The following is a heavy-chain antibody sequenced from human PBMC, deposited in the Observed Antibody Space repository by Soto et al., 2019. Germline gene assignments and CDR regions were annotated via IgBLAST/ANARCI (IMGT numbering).Heavy chain of an antibody. V-gene: IGHV4-31*03. CDR3: AGRHSRYDYRAYY. D-gene: IGHD5-12*01. Sequence: QVQLQESGPGLVKSSQTLSLTCTVSGGSISSGCYYWSWLRQHPGKGLEWIGYIHYSGSTYYNPSHHSRLTISLYTSKNQFSLKLNSVTAADTALYYCAGRHSRYDYRAYYWGQGTLVTVSS. CDR1: GGSISSGCYY. J-gene: IGHJ4*02. CDR2: IHYSGST.